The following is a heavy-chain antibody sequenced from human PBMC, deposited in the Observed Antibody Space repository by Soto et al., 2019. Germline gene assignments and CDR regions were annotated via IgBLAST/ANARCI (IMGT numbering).Heavy chain of an antibody. CDR1: GYTLTEYY. CDR3: ARDGGIPGPRHLIDYGMDV. CDR2: INPNSGGT. J-gene: IGHJ6*01. D-gene: IGHD1-7*01. V-gene: IGHV1-2*04. Sequence: SVKVACKASGYTLTEYYLQWVSQAPGQGLEWMGWINPNSGGTKYAQKVQRWVTMNRDTSISPAYIELSRLRSVDTALYYCARDGGIPGPRHLIDYGMDVWGQGTTGTVPS.